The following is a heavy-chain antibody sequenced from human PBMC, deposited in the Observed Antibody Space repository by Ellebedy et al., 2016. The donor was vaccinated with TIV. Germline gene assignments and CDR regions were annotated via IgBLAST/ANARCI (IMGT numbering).Heavy chain of an antibody. CDR2: IYYSGSA. V-gene: IGHV4-39*07. CDR1: GGSISNSDYY. Sequence: MPSETLSLICTVSGGSISNSDYYWNWIRQPPGKGLEWIGSIYYSGSAYYNPSLKSRVPVSVDTSKTQFSLNLSSVTAADTAVYYWARDPALPRGRFDTWGQGTLVTVSS. CDR3: ARDPALPRGRFDT. J-gene: IGHJ5*02.